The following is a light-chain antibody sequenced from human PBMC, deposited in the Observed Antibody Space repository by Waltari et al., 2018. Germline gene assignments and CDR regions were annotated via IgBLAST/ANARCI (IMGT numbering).Light chain of an antibody. CDR1: QSISSH. CDR3: QQSYSTPH. J-gene: IGKJ3*01. V-gene: IGKV1-39*01. Sequence: DIQMTQSPSSLSASVGDRVTITCRASQSISSHLNWYQQRPGKAPKLLIYAASSLQSGVPSRFSGRGSGTDFTLTISSLQPEDFATYYCQQSYSTPHFGPGTKVDIK. CDR2: AAS.